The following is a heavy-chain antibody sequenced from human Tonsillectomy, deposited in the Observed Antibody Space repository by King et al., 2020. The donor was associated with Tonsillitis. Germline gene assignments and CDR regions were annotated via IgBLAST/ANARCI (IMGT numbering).Heavy chain of an antibody. V-gene: IGHV1-69*01. CDR2: VIPVLGTA. J-gene: IGHJ4*02. CDR3: ARVHSDYDSYYFDH. D-gene: IGHD5-12*01. CDR1: GGTFTRKT. Sequence: VQLVESGAEVKKPGSSVKVSCKTSGGTFTRKTIAWVRQAPGQGLEWMGGVIPVLGTAHFAQKIKGRVTLIVDESTNTAYMELSSLQSDDTAVYYCARVHSDYDSYYFDHWGQGTMVTVSS.